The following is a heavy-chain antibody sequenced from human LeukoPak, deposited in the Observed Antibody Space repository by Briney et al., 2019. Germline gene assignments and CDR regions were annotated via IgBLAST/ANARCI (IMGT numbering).Heavy chain of an antibody. D-gene: IGHD2-2*01. CDR2: IYTIGRT. J-gene: IGHJ4*02. Sequence: PSETLSLTCTVSGGSISSYYWSWIRQPAGKGLDWIGRIYTIGRTNYNPSLNSQVTISVDTSKNHCSLKVRSVTAADTAVYYCARGGPGNFDYWGQGTLVTVSS. CDR3: ARGGPGNFDY. V-gene: IGHV4-4*07. CDR1: GGSISSYY.